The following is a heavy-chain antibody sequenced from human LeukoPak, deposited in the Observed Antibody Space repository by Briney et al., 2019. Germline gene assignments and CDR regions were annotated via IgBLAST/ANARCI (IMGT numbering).Heavy chain of an antibody. CDR2: SSGSGGST. J-gene: IGHJ5*02. CDR1: GFTFSSYA. Sequence: GGSLRLSCAASGFTFSSYAMSWVRQAPGKGLEWVSASSGSGGSTYYADSVKGRFTISRDNSKNTLYLQMNSLRAEDTAVYYCAKAIRRYYYGSGSWFDPWGQGTLVTVSS. V-gene: IGHV3-23*01. D-gene: IGHD3-10*01. CDR3: AKAIRRYYYGSGSWFDP.